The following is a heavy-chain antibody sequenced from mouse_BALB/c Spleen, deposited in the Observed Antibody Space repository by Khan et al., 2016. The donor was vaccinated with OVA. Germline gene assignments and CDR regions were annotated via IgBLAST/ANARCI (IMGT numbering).Heavy chain of an antibody. CDR2: ISSVAYSI. CDR1: GFTFIDYG. CDR3: ARGGVAY. V-gene: IGHV5-15*02. Sequence: EVELVESGGGLVQPGGSRKLSCAASGFTFIDYGMAWVRQTPGKGPEWIAFISSVAYSIYYADTVTGRFTIPRENAKINLYLEKSSLRSDDTAMYYCARGGVAYWGQGTLVTVSA. J-gene: IGHJ3*01.